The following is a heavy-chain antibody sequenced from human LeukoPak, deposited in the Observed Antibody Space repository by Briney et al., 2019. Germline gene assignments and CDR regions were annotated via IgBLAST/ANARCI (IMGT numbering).Heavy chain of an antibody. CDR3: ARAVVIKGFDY. D-gene: IGHD4-23*01. CDR2: IYYSGST. J-gene: IGHJ4*02. V-gene: IGHV4-31*03. Sequence: SETLPLTCTVSGGSISSGGYYWSWIRQHPGKGLEWIGYIYYSGSTYYNPSLKSRVTISVDTSKNQFSLKLSSVTAADTAVYYCARAVVIKGFDYWGQGTLVTVSS. CDR1: GGSISSGGYY.